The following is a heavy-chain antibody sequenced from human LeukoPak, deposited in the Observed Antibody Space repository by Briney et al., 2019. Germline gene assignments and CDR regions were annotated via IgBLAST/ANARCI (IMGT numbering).Heavy chain of an antibody. V-gene: IGHV3-30-3*01. Sequence: GGSLRLSCAASGFTFSSYAMHWVRQAPGKGLEWVAVISYDGSNKYYADSVEGRFTISRDNSKNTLYLQMNSLRAEDTAVYYCARESPTALGYMDVWGKGTTVTVSS. D-gene: IGHD5-18*01. CDR2: ISYDGSNK. J-gene: IGHJ6*03. CDR1: GFTFSSYA. CDR3: ARESPTALGYMDV.